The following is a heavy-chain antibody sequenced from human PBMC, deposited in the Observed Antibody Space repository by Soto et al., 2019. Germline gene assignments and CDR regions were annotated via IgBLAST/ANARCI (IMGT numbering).Heavy chain of an antibody. D-gene: IGHD2-2*02. V-gene: IGHV3-9*01. CDR3: AKGLDSSSTSCYTPRSPPPYYGMAV. CDR1: GFTFDDYA. Sequence: PGGSLRLSCSASGFTFDDYAMHWVRQAPGKGLEWVSGISWNSGSIGYADSVKGRFTISRDNAKNSLYLQMNSLRAEDTALYYCAKGLDSSSTSCYTPRSPPPYYGMAVWGRGQTVTVSS. CDR2: ISWNSGSI. J-gene: IGHJ6*02.